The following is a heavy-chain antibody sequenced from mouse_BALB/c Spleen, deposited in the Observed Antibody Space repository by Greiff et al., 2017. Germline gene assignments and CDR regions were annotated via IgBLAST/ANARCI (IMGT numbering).Heavy chain of an antibody. D-gene: IGHD2-1*01. Sequence: DVQLQESGPGLVKPSQSLSLTCTVTGYSITSDYAWNWIRQFPGNKLEWMGYISYSGSTSYNPSLKSRISITRDTSKNQFFLQLNSVTTEDTATYYCARYYGNSYFDYWGQGTTLTVSS. CDR3: ARYYGNSYFDY. V-gene: IGHV3-2*02. J-gene: IGHJ2*01. CDR2: ISYSGST. CDR1: GYSITSDYA.